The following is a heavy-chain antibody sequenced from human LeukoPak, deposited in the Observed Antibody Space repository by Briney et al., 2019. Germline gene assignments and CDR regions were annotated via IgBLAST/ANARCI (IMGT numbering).Heavy chain of an antibody. J-gene: IGHJ5*02. CDR1: GASIRSDY. CDR2: FYYSGTT. Sequence: KPSETLSLTCTVSGASIRSDYWSWIRQPPGKGLEWIGYFYYSGTTTYNPSLKSRALISLDSSKNQFSLRLTSVTEADTAFYYCVKMGMGDDFYPDRFDPWVQGTLVTVSS. D-gene: IGHD3-3*01. CDR3: VKMGMGDDFYPDRFDP. V-gene: IGHV4-59*13.